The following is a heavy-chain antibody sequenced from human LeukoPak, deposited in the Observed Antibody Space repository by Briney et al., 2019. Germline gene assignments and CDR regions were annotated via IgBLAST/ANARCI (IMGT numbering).Heavy chain of an antibody. J-gene: IGHJ4*02. CDR3: ARRLAEDYYFDY. CDR2: IYYSGST. Sequence: SETLSLTCTVSGGCISSYYWSWIRQPPGKGLEWIGYIYYSGSTNYNPSLKSRVTISVDTSKNQFSLKLSSVTAADTAVYYCARRLAEDYYFDYWGQGTLVTVSS. V-gene: IGHV4-59*08. D-gene: IGHD3/OR15-3a*01. CDR1: GGCISSYY.